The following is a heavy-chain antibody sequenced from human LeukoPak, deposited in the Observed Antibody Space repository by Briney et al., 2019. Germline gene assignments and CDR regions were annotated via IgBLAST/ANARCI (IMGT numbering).Heavy chain of an antibody. Sequence: GASVKVSCKASGYTFTRYYMHWVRLAPGQGLEWMGWINPNSDRTNYAQKFQGRLTMTRDTTSSTAYMELSRLRSDDTAVYYCARESSAAKGRFSPRESSWFDPWGQGTLVSVSS. CDR3: ARESSAAKGRFSPRESSWFDP. CDR1: GYTFTRYY. V-gene: IGHV1-2*02. D-gene: IGHD6-25*01. J-gene: IGHJ5*02. CDR2: INPNSDRT.